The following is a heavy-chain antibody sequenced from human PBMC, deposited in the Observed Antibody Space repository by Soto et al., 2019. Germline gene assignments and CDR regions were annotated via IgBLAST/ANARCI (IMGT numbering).Heavy chain of an antibody. CDR1: GGSFSGYF. D-gene: IGHD1-1*01. CDR2: INHSGIT. J-gene: IGHJ4*02. Sequence: TLSLTCTVSGGSFSGYFWTWIRQPPGKGLEWLAEINHSGITNYNPSVESRVSMSVDTSKNQFSLRLYSVTAADTAAYYCVRGPYNYNSRYFDYWGQGTLVTVSS. V-gene: IGHV4-34*01. CDR3: VRGPYNYNSRYFDY.